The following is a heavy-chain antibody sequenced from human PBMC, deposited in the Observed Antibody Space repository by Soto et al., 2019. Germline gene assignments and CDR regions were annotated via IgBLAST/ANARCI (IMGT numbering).Heavy chain of an antibody. CDR2: IYYRGST. V-gene: IGHV4-31*03. CDR1: GGSISSGGYY. J-gene: IGHJ5*02. D-gene: IGHD4-17*01. Sequence: QVQLQESGPGLVKPSQTLSLTCTVSGGSISSGGYYWSWIRQHPGKGLEWIGYIYYRGSTYYNPSLQSRVTISVDTSKNQFSLKLSSVTAADTAVYYCARVSGVGDYVCIDWFDPWGQGTLVTVSS. CDR3: ARVSGVGDYVCIDWFDP.